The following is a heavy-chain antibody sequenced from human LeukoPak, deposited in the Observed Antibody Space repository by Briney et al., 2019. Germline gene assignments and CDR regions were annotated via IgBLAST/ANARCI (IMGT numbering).Heavy chain of an antibody. CDR2: VDPEDGET. J-gene: IGHJ4*02. D-gene: IGHD3-22*01. CDR3: ERSRYYYDSSVYYFDY. V-gene: IGHV1-69-2*01. Sequence: ASVKISCKVSGYTFTDYYMHWVQQAPGKGLEWMGLVDPEDGETIYAEKFQGRVTITADTSTDTAYMELSSLRSEDTAVYYCERSRYYYDSSVYYFDYWGQGTLVTVSS. CDR1: GYTFTDYY.